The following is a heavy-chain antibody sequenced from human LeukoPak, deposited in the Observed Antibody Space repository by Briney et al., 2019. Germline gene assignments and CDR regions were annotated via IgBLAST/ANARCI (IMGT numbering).Heavy chain of an antibody. CDR1: GGSFSGYY. D-gene: IGHD3-22*01. V-gene: IGHV4-34*01. Sequence: PSETLSLTCAVYGGSFSGYYWSWIRQPPGKGLEWIGEINHSGSTNYNPSLKSRVTISVDTSKNQFSLKLSSVTAADTAVYYCVRGLRYYYGSSGYYSYFDYWGQGTLVTVSS. CDR3: VRGLRYYYGSSGYYSYFDY. J-gene: IGHJ4*02. CDR2: INHSGST.